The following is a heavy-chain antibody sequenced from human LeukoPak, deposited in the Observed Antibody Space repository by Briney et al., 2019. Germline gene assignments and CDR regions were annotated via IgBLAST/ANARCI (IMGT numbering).Heavy chain of an antibody. CDR1: GYTFTSYD. CDR3: ARSYCSSTSCYDWFDP. D-gene: IGHD2-2*01. J-gene: IGHJ5*02. V-gene: IGHV1-8*01. Sequence: ASVKVSCKASGYTFTSYDINWVRQATGQGLEWMGWMNPNGGNTGYAQKFQGRVTMARNTSISTAYMELSSLRSEDTAVYYCARSYCSSTSCYDWFDPWGQGTLVTVSS. CDR2: MNPNGGNT.